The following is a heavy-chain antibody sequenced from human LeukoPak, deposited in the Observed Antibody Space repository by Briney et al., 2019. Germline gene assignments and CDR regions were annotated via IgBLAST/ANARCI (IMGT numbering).Heavy chain of an antibody. CDR1: GGSFRGYY. J-gene: IGHJ5*02. D-gene: IGHD2-2*02. CDR2: INHSGST. Sequence: SETLSLTCAVYGGSFRGYYWSWIRQPPGKGLEWVGEINHSGSTNYNPSLKSRVAISVDTSKNQFSLKLSSVAAADTAVYYCARYCSSTSCYKWERWFDPWSQGTLVTVSS. CDR3: ARYCSSTSCYKWERWFDP. V-gene: IGHV4-34*01.